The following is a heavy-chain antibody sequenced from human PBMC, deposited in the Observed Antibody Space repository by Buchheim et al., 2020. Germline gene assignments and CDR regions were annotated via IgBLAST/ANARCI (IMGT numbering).Heavy chain of an antibody. CDR3: ATSYAY. CDR2: IRVSGGSP. J-gene: IGHJ4*02. D-gene: IGHD4-17*01. CDR1: GFTFSSYA. Sequence: EVQLLESGGGLVQPGGSLRLSCAASGFTFSSYAMSWVRQAPGKGLEWVSAIRVSGGSPYYADSVKGRFNIPSENSKKTVFLQMNSLRAEDTAVYYCATSYAYWGQGTL. V-gene: IGHV3-23*01.